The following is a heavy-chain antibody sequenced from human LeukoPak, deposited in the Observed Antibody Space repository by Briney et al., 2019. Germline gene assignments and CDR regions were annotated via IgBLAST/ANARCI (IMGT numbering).Heavy chain of an antibody. CDR1: GFTFSSYS. J-gene: IGHJ4*02. D-gene: IGHD6-19*01. CDR2: ITTSTTYL. Sequence: GGSLRLSCAASGFTFSSYSMSWVRQAPGEGLEWVLSITTSTTYLSYADSVKGRLTISRDNAKNSLYLQMTSLRAEDTAVYYCARGKYSSGWFDYWGQGTLVTVSS. CDR3: ARGKYSSGWFDY. V-gene: IGHV3-21*01.